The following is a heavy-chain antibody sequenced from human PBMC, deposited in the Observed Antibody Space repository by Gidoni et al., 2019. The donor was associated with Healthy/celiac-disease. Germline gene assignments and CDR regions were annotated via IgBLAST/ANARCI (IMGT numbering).Heavy chain of an antibody. Sequence: QVQLLQSGAEVKKPGSSVKVSCQASGATFSSYAISWVPQAPGQGLEWRGGIIPILGTAHYAQKFQGRVTITADESTSTAYMELSSLRSEDTAVYYCARKYSSSFNWFDPWGQGTLVTVSS. CDR2: IIPILGTA. CDR3: ARKYSSSFNWFDP. D-gene: IGHD6-6*01. V-gene: IGHV1-69*01. CDR1: GATFSSYA. J-gene: IGHJ5*02.